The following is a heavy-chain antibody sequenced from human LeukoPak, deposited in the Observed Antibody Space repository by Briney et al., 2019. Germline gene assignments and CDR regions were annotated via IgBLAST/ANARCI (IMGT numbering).Heavy chain of an antibody. J-gene: IGHJ4*02. Sequence: GGSLRLSCAASGFTFSSYSMNWVRQAPGKGLEWVSSNSSSSSYIYYADSVKGRFTISRDNAKNSLYLQMNSLRAEDTAVYYCARASRGGYSSSWYRVDYWGQGTLVTVSS. CDR2: NSSSSSYI. V-gene: IGHV3-21*01. CDR3: ARASRGGYSSSWYRVDY. D-gene: IGHD6-13*01. CDR1: GFTFSSYS.